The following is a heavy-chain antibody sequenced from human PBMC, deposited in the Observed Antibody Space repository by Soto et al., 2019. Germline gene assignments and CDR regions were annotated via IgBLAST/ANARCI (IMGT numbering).Heavy chain of an antibody. D-gene: IGHD3-16*02. V-gene: IGHV4-59*01. CDR1: GGSISSYY. J-gene: IGHJ6*02. Sequence: SETLSLTCTVSGGSISSYYWSWIRQPPGKGLEWIGYIYYSGSTNYNPSLKSRVTISVDTSKNQFSLKLSSVTAADTAVYYCARLRLGELSLSSPYYYYHGMDVWGQGTTVTVSS. CDR3: ARLRLGELSLSSPYYYYHGMDV. CDR2: IYYSGST.